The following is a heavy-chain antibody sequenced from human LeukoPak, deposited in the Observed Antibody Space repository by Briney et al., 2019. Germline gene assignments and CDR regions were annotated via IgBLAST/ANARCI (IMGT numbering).Heavy chain of an antibody. V-gene: IGHV1-2*02. J-gene: IGHJ6*03. D-gene: IGHD2-2*01. CDR2: INPNSGGT. Sequence: ASVTVSFTSSVYTFTVYYMHWVRQAPGQGLEWRGWINPNSGGTNYAQKFQGRVTITRDTSISTAYMELSRLRSDDTAVYYCASQVLSSTSWGRYYYYYMDVWGKGTTVTVSS. CDR3: ASQVLSSTSWGRYYYYYMDV. CDR1: VYTFTVYY.